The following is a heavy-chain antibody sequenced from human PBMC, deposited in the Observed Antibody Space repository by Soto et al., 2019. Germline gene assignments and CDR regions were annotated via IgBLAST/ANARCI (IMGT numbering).Heavy chain of an antibody. CDR2: IIPIFGTA. Sequence: ASVKGSCKASGGTFSSYAISWVRQAPGQGLEWIGGIIPIFGTANYAQKFQGRVTITADESTSTAYMELSSLRSEDTAVYYCARGPVAATYYYGMDVWGQGTTVTVSS. D-gene: IGHD6-19*01. CDR3: ARGPVAATYYYGMDV. CDR1: GGTFSSYA. V-gene: IGHV1-69*13. J-gene: IGHJ6*02.